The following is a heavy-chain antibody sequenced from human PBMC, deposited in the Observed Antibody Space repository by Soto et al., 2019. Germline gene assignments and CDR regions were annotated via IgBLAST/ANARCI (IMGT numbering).Heavy chain of an antibody. V-gene: IGHV3-30*18. CDR2: ISYDGSNK. Sequence: QVQLVESGGGVVQPGRSLRLSCAASGFTFSSYGMHWVRQAPGKGLEWVAVISYDGSNKYYADSVKGRFTISRDNSKNTLYLQMNSLRAEDTAVYYCTNFLNPYYYYGMDVCGQGTTVTVSS. J-gene: IGHJ6*02. CDR1: GFTFSSYG. CDR3: TNFLNPYYYYGMDV.